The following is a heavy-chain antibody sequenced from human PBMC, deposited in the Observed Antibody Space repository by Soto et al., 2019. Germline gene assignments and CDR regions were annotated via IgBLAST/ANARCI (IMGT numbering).Heavy chain of an antibody. V-gene: IGHV3-73*01. J-gene: IGHJ4*02. Sequence: EVQLVESGGGLVQPGESLKLSCAVSGFTFSGSAMHWVRQASGKGLEWVGRIRSKANNYATAYAASVKGRFTISRDASKNTAYLQLNRLKSEATAVYYCTSGYRDYVRDYWGQGTLVTVSS. CDR2: IRSKANNYAT. D-gene: IGHD4-17*01. CDR3: TSGYRDYVRDY. CDR1: GFTFSGSA.